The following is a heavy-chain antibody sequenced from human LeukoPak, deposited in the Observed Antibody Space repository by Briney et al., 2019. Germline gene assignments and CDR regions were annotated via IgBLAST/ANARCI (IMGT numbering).Heavy chain of an antibody. D-gene: IGHD3-10*01. Sequence: GTLRLSCAASGFTFSSYGMSWVRQAPGKGLEWVSAISGSGGITYYADSVKGRFAISRDNSKNTLYLQMNSLRAEDTAVYYCAKDRGPMDVWGKGTTVTISS. CDR1: GFTFSSYG. CDR2: ISGSGGIT. CDR3: AKDRGPMDV. J-gene: IGHJ6*03. V-gene: IGHV3-23*01.